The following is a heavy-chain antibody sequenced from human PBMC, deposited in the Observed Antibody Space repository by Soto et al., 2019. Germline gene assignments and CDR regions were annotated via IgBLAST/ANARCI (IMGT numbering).Heavy chain of an antibody. V-gene: IGHV3-48*02. D-gene: IGHD6-19*01. Sequence: GGSLRLSCAASGFKFSIYSMNWVRQAPGKGLEWSAYITSDTKTIKYADSVKGRFTISRDNAKNSVYLQMNSLSDEDTAVYYCARSVEGHFVYWGQGTVVTVSS. J-gene: IGHJ4*02. CDR3: ARSVEGHFVY. CDR1: GFKFSIYS. CDR2: ITSDTKTI.